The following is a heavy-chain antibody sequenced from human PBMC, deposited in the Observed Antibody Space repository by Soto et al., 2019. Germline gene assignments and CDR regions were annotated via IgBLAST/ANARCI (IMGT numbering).Heavy chain of an antibody. CDR3: ARGRRDYIWGSYRDKYYFDY. J-gene: IGHJ4*02. CDR1: GGSFSGYY. Sequence: SATLSLTCAVYGGSFSGYYWSWIRQPPGKGLEWIGEINHSGSTNYNPSLKSRVTISVDTSKNQFPLKLSSVTAANTAVYYFARGRRDYIWGSYRDKYYFDYWGQGTLVTVSS. V-gene: IGHV4-34*01. D-gene: IGHD3-16*02. CDR2: INHSGST.